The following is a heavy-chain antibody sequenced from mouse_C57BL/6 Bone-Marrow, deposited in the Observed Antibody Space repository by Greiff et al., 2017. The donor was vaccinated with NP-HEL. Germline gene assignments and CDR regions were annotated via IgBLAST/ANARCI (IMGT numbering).Heavy chain of an antibody. Sequence: EVQLVESGGGLVKPGGSLKLSCAASGFTFSSYAMSWVRQTPEKRLEWVATISDGGSYTYYPDNVKGRFTISRDNAKNNLYLQMSHLKSEDTAMYYCARDCYYGSSPDYWGQGTTLTVSS. J-gene: IGHJ2*01. V-gene: IGHV5-4*01. CDR2: ISDGGSYT. CDR1: GFTFSSYA. CDR3: ARDCYYGSSPDY. D-gene: IGHD1-1*01.